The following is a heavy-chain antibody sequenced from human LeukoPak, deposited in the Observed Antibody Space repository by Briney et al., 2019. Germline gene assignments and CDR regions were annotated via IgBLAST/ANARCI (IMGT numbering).Heavy chain of an antibody. Sequence: SETLSLTCTVSGGSISSYYWSWIRQHPGKGLEWIGYIYYSGSTYYNPSLKSRVTISVDTSKNQFSLKLSSVTAADTAVYYCARAPGGYYGSGSYLDYWGQGTLVTVSS. V-gene: IGHV4-59*06. J-gene: IGHJ4*02. CDR3: ARAPGGYYGSGSYLDY. CDR2: IYYSGST. CDR1: GGSISSYY. D-gene: IGHD3-10*01.